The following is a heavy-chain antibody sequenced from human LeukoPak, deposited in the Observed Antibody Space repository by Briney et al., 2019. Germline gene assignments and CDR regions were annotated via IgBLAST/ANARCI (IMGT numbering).Heavy chain of an antibody. D-gene: IGHD3-10*01. CDR1: GGSISSGDYY. CDR3: AREGYYGSGSLDY. CDR2: IYYSGGT. J-gene: IGHJ4*02. Sequence: SETLSLTCTVSGGSISSGDYYWSWIRQPPGKGLEWIGYIYYSGGTYYNPSLKSRVTISVDTSKNQFSLKLSSVTAADTAVYYCAREGYYGSGSLDYWGQGTLVTVSS. V-gene: IGHV4-30-4*01.